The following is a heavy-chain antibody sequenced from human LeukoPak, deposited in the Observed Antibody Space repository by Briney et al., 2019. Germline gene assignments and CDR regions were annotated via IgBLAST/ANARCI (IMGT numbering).Heavy chain of an antibody. CDR3: ARDRNIAAAGTGY. CDR2: IIPILGIA. Sequence: SVKVSCKASGGTFSSYTISWVRQAPGQGLEWMGRIIPILGIANYAQKFQGRVTITADKHTSTAYMELSSLRSEDTAVYYCARDRNIAAAGTGYWGQGTLVTVSS. CDR1: GGTFSSYT. D-gene: IGHD6-13*01. V-gene: IGHV1-69*04. J-gene: IGHJ4*02.